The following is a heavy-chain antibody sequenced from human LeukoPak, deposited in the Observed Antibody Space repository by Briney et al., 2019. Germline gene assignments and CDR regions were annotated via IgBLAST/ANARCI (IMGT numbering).Heavy chain of an antibody. CDR1: GGSFSGYY. J-gene: IGHJ6*03. CDR2: INHSGST. D-gene: IGHD3-10*01. Sequence: SETLSLTCAVYGGSFSGYYWSWIRQPPGKGLEWIGEINHSGSTNYNPSLKSRVTISVDTSKNQFSLKLSSVTAADTAVYYCARGYYGSGSYYFYYYYYMDVWGKGTTVTISS. CDR3: ARGYYGSGSYYFYYYYYMDV. V-gene: IGHV4-34*01.